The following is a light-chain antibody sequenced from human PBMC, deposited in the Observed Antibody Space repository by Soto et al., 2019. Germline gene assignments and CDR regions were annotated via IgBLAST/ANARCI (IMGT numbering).Light chain of an antibody. J-gene: IGLJ2*01. Sequence: QSALTQPASVSGSPGQSITISCTGTSSDVGGFNSVSWYQQHPGKAPKLMIYDVVNRPSGVSNRFSGSKSGNTASLTISWLRAEDEANYYCSSYTSSTARIFGGGTKLTVL. CDR3: SSYTSSTARI. CDR1: SSDVGGFNS. V-gene: IGLV2-14*01. CDR2: DVV.